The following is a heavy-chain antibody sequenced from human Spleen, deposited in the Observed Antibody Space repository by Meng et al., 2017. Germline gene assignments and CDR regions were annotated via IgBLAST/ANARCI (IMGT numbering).Heavy chain of an antibody. Sequence: QVQPVRSGGEVKKPLDSVKVSCKASGYTFPDYWLHWVRRAPGQGLEWMGRINPKSGDTHYAQRFQGRVTMTGDTSISTAYMELSGLRSDDTAMYYCARDEDISAAGKLFGDYWGQGTLVTVSS. V-gene: IGHV1-2*06. D-gene: IGHD6-13*01. CDR2: INPKSGDT. CDR1: GYTFPDYW. J-gene: IGHJ4*02. CDR3: ARDEDISAAGKLFGDY.